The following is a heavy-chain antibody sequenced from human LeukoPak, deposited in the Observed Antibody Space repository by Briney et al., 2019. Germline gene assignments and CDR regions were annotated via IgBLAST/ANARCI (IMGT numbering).Heavy chain of an antibody. CDR2: INPNSGGT. Sequence: RASVTVSCKASGYTFTSHDINWARQASGQGPEWMGWINPNSGGTNYAQKFQGRVTMTRDTSISTAYMELSRLRSDDTAVYYCARVLSNWNYHDYWGQGTLVTVSS. V-gene: IGHV1-2*02. D-gene: IGHD1-1*01. J-gene: IGHJ4*02. CDR1: GYTFTSHD. CDR3: ARVLSNWNYHDY.